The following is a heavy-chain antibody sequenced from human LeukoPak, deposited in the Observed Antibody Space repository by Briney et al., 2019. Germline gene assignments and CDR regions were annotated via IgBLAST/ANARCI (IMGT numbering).Heavy chain of an antibody. J-gene: IGHJ4*02. CDR2: IIPILGTA. D-gene: IGHD5-18*01. CDR3: ARSLQLPYYFDY. V-gene: IGHV1-69*11. Sequence: SVKVSCTASGVTFSIYSITWVRQAPGQGLEWMGRIIPILGTANYAQKFQGRVTITADESTSTAYMELSSLRSEDTAVYYCARSLQLPYYFDYWGQGTLVTVSS. CDR1: GVTFSIYS.